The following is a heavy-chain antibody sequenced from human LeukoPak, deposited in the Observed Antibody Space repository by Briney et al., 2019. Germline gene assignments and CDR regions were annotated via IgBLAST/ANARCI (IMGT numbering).Heavy chain of an antibody. J-gene: IGHJ4*02. CDR1: GFTFSSYA. CDR3: ALEYSSSWYGLVDY. D-gene: IGHD6-13*01. V-gene: IGHV3-23*01. Sequence: GGSLRLSCAASGFTFSSYAMSWVRQAPGKGLEWVSAISGSGGSTYYADSVKGRSTISRDNSKNTLYLQMNSLRAEDTAVYYCALEYSSSWYGLVDYWGQGTLVTVSS. CDR2: ISGSGGST.